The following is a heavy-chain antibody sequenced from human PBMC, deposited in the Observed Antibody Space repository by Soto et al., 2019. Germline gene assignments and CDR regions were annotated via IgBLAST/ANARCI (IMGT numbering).Heavy chain of an antibody. CDR2: INNDGSST. J-gene: IGHJ3*02. CDR1: GFTFSSYW. V-gene: IGHV3-74*01. D-gene: IGHD3-10*01. Sequence: EVQLVESGGGLVQPGGSLRVSCAASGFTFSSYWMHWVRQAPGKGLVWVSRINNDGSSTSYADSVKGRLTISRDNAKNTLYLQMNSLRAEDTAVYYCARPLMVRGVIIGAFDIWGQGTMVTVSS. CDR3: ARPLMVRGVIIGAFDI.